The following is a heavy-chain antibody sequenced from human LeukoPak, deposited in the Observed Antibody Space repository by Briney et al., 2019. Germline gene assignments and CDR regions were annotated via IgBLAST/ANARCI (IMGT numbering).Heavy chain of an antibody. V-gene: IGHV4-38-2*02. CDR1: GYSISSGYY. Sequence: PSETLSLTCTVSGYSISSGYYWGWIRQPPGKGLEWIGSIYHSGSTYYNPSLKSRVTISVDTSKNQFSLKLSSVTTADTAVYYCARSLGYTSSWYLDYWGQGTLVTVSS. CDR2: IYHSGST. J-gene: IGHJ4*02. D-gene: IGHD6-13*01. CDR3: ARSLGYTSSWYLDY.